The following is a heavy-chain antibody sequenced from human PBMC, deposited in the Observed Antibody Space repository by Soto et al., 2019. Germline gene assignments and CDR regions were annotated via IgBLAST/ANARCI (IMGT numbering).Heavy chain of an antibody. D-gene: IGHD1-1*01. Sequence: QMQLVQSGPEVKKPGTSVKVSCKASGFTFTSSAVQWVRQARGQRLEWIGWIVVGSGNTNYAQKFQERVTITGDMSTSTAYMELSSLRSEDTAVYYCAADAPSLYKYYYYGMDVWGQGTTVTVSS. V-gene: IGHV1-58*01. CDR2: IVVGSGNT. CDR1: GFTFTSSA. CDR3: AADAPSLYKYYYYGMDV. J-gene: IGHJ6*02.